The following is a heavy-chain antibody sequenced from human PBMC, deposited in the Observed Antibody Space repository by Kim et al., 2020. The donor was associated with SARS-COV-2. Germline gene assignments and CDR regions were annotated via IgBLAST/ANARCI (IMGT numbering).Heavy chain of an antibody. CDR1: GGSISSSSYY. CDR3: ARLQQVGVGDY. V-gene: IGHV4-39*01. CDR2: IYYSGST. D-gene: IGHD3-16*01. J-gene: IGHJ4*02. Sequence: SETLSLTCTVSGGSISSSSYYWGWIRQPPGKGLEWFGSIYYSGSTYYNLSLKSRVTISVDTSKNQFSLKLSSVTAADTTVYYCARLQQVGVGDYWGPG.